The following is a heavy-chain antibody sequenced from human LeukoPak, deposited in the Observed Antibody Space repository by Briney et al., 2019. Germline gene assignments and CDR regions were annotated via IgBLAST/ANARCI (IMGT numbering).Heavy chain of an antibody. CDR3: AKGEGRWLQLEY. D-gene: IGHD5-24*01. CDR2: IYSGGII. V-gene: IGHV3-53*01. Sequence: GGSLRLSCAASGFTVSSNYMSRVRQAPGKGLEWVSVIYSGGIIYYTDSVKGRFTISRDNSKNTLYLQMNSLRAEDTAVYYCAKGEGRWLQLEYWGQGTLVTVST. CDR1: GFTVSSNY. J-gene: IGHJ4*02.